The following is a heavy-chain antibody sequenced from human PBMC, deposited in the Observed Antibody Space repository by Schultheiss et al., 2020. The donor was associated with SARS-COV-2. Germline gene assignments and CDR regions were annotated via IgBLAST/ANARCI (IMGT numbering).Heavy chain of an antibody. V-gene: IGHV4-34*01. CDR2: IYYSGST. J-gene: IGHJ3*02. CDR3: ARQDIVATSVAFDI. Sequence: SETLSLTCAVYGGSFSGYYWSWIRQPAGKGLEWIGSIYYSGSTYYNQSLKSRVTISVDTSKNQFSLKLSSVTAADTAVYYCARQDIVATSVAFDIWGQGTMVTVSS. CDR1: GGSFSGYY. D-gene: IGHD5-12*01.